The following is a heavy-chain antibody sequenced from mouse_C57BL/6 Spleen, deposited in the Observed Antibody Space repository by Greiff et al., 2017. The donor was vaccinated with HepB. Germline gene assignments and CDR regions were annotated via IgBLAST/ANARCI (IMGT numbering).Heavy chain of an antibody. V-gene: IGHV1-64*01. CDR1: GYTFTSYW. Sequence: QVQLQQPGAELVKPGASVKLSCKASGYTFTSYWMHWVKQRPGQGLEWIGMIHPNSGSTNYNEKFKSKATLTVDKSSSTAYMQLSSLTSEDSAVYYCARGDGYPYYAMDYWGQGTSVTVSS. CDR2: IHPNSGST. D-gene: IGHD2-3*01. J-gene: IGHJ4*01. CDR3: ARGDGYPYYAMDY.